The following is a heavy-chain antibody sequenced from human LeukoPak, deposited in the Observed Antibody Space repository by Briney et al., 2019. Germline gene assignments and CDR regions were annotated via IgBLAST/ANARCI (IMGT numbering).Heavy chain of an antibody. D-gene: IGHD6-13*01. J-gene: IGHJ3*02. Sequence: PSETLSLACAVYGVSFSGYYWSWLRQPPGKGLEWIGEINQRGSTTYNPSLKSRATISLDTPRNQFLLRLSSVTAADTAVYYCARSNLAAGTAFDIWSQGTMVTVSS. V-gene: IGHV4-34*01. CDR1: GVSFSGYY. CDR3: ARSNLAAGTAFDI. CDR2: INQRGST.